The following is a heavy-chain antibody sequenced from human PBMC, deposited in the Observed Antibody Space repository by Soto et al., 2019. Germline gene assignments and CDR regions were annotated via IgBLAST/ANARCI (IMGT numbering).Heavy chain of an antibody. J-gene: IGHJ4*02. V-gene: IGHV3-23*01. CDR1: GFTLSNYA. CDR3: AKDLSTTDSWYGGIDF. D-gene: IGHD6-13*01. CDR2: LTGSGTTT. Sequence: EVQLLESGGGLVPPGGSLRLSCAASGFTLSNYAMTWVRQAPGKGLEWVSALTGSGTTTYYADSVRGRFTISRDMSKNTLYLQMNSLRAEDTGLYYCAKDLSTTDSWYGGIDFWGQGTLVTVSS.